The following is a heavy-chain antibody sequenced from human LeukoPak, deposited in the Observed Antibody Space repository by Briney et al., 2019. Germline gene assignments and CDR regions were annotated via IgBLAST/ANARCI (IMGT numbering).Heavy chain of an antibody. D-gene: IGHD6-25*01. CDR1: GYTFTSYY. V-gene: IGHV1-46*01. CDR3: ARDRIAADQGFDP. Sequence: ASVKVSCKASGYTFTSYYMHWVRQAPGQGLEWMGIINPSGGSTSYAQKFQGRVTMTRDMSTSTVYMELSSLRSEDTAVYYCARDRIAADQGFDPWGQGTLVTVSS. CDR2: INPSGGST. J-gene: IGHJ5*02.